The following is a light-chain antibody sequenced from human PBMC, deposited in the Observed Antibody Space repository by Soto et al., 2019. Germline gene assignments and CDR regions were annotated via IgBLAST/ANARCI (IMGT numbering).Light chain of an antibody. V-gene: IGKV3-11*01. CDR3: QQRSNWPPLT. CDR2: DAS. Sequence: ETVLTQSPATLSLSPGERATLSCRASQNVDIYLAWYQQKPGQAPRLLIYDASNRATGVPPRFSGSGSGTDFTLTISSLEPEDFALYYWQQRSNWPPLTFGQGTRLEIK. J-gene: IGKJ5*01. CDR1: QNVDIY.